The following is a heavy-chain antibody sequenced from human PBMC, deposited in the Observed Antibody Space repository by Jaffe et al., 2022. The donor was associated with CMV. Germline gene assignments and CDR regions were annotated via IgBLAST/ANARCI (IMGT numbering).Heavy chain of an antibody. V-gene: IGHV3-11*06. CDR2: ISSSSSYT. CDR1: GFTFSDYY. J-gene: IGHJ6*03. Sequence: QVQLVESGGGLVKPGGSLRLSCAASGFTFSDYYMSWIRQAPGKGLEWVSYISSSSSYTNYADSVKGRFTISRDNAKNSLYLQMNSLRAEDTAVYYCARAQYYDFWSEPVPYYYYYYYMDVWGKGTTVTVSS. CDR3: ARAQYYDFWSEPVPYYYYYYYMDV. D-gene: IGHD3-3*01.